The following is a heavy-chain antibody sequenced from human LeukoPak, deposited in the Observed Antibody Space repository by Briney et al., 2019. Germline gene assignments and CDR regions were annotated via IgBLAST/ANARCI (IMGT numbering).Heavy chain of an antibody. J-gene: IGHJ3*02. CDR3: ARGPSGSYSYSSSVAFDI. V-gene: IGHV4-4*07. Sequence: SSETLSLTCTVSGGSISSYYWSWIRQPAGKGLEWIGRIYTGGSTNYNPSLKSRVTMSVDTSKNQFSLKLSSVTAADTAVYYCARGPSGSYSYSSSVAFDIWGQGTMVTVSS. CDR1: GGSISSYY. CDR2: IYTGGST. D-gene: IGHD1-26*01.